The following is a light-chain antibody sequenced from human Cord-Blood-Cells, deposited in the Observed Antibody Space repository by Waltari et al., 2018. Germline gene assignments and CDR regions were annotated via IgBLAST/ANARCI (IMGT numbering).Light chain of an antibody. CDR3: QQYNSWPLT. CDR2: GAS. CDR1: QRLSSN. V-gene: IGKV3-15*01. Sequence: EIVITQSPATLSVSPGDRATLSCRASQRLSSNLAWYQQKPGQAPKLLIYGASSLPTGIPARFSGSGSGTDFTLTISSLQSEDFAVYYCQQYNSWPLTFGGGTKVEIK. J-gene: IGKJ4*01.